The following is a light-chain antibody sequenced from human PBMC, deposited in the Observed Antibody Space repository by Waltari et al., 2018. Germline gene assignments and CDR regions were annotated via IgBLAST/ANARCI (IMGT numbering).Light chain of an antibody. J-gene: IGLJ2*01. V-gene: IGLV1-40*01. Sequence: QSVLPQPPSVSGAPGQRVSISCTGSGSNLGAGYDVNWYQQHPGKPPKLLIYGTSTRPPGVPDRFFGSQSGTSASLAITALQAEDEAEYYCQSYDTSLSVVFGGGTKLTVL. CDR2: GTS. CDR3: QSYDTSLSVV. CDR1: GSNLGAGYD.